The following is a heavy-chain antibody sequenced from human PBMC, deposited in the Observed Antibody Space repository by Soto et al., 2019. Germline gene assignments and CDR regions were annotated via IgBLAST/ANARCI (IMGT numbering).Heavy chain of an antibody. J-gene: IGHJ5*02. V-gene: IGHV3-30-3*01. D-gene: IGHD2-21*02. CDR3: ARASHFSDKTASYAKSYKWFDP. CDR1: GFTFSGSE. CDR2: ISYDGDNK. Sequence: QVQLVESGGGVVQSGRSLRLSCAASGFTFSGSEMHWVRQAPGKGLEWVAFISYDGDNKYYADSVKGRFTVSRDNSRNTLHLQMDSLRPEDTAVYYCARASHFSDKTASYAKSYKWFDPWGQGTLLTVSS.